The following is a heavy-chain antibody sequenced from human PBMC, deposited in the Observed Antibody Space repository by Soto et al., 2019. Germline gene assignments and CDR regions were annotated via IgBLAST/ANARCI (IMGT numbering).Heavy chain of an antibody. Sequence: SETLSLTCTVSGGSVSSSSYYWGWVRQPPGKGLEWIGSVYYSGSTYYNPSLKSRVTISVDTSKNQFSLKLMSVSAADTAVYYCARRAAGYGSWLFDFWGQGTLVTVSS. CDR1: GGSVSSSSYY. J-gene: IGHJ4*02. CDR2: VYYSGST. V-gene: IGHV4-39*07. D-gene: IGHD6-19*01. CDR3: ARRAAGYGSWLFDF.